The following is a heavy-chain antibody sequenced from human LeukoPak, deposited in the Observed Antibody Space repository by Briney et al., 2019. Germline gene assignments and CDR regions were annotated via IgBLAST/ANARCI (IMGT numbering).Heavy chain of an antibody. CDR1: GYRFSNNW. J-gene: IGHJ4*02. CDR2: TYPGNPAP. V-gene: IGHV5-51*01. D-gene: IGHD1-26*01. Sequence: PCESLKISCKGPGYRFSNNWIAWVRPVSGKGMEWMGITYPGNPAPRYGPSFQGQVTISADQSTTTAYLQWSSLKASGTAIYYCARVVSGSYGENLDYWGQGTLVTVSS. CDR3: ARVVSGSYGENLDY.